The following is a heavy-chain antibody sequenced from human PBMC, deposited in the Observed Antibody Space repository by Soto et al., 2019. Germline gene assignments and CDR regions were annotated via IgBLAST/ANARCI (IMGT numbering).Heavy chain of an antibody. V-gene: IGHV3-23*01. CDR2: ISGSGGST. CDR1: GLTFSSYA. CDR3: AKGGYSRSWYVRY. D-gene: IGHD6-13*01. Sequence: EVQLLESGGGLVQPWGSLRLSCAASGLTFSSYAMSCVRQAPGKGLEWVSAISGSGGSTYYADSVKGRFTNSRDNSKNTLYLQMNSLRAEDMAVYYCAKGGYSRSWYVRYWGQGTLVTVS. J-gene: IGHJ4*02.